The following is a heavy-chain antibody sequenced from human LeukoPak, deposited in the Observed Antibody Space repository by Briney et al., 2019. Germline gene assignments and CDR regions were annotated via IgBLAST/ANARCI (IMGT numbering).Heavy chain of an antibody. Sequence: SGGSLRLSCAASGFTFSGSAMHWVRQASGKGLEWVGRIRSKANSYATAYAASVKGRFTISRDDSKNTAYLQMNSLKTEDTAVYYCTRPIMRDGYNLEGDAFDIWDQGTMVTVSS. D-gene: IGHD5-24*01. J-gene: IGHJ3*02. CDR2: IRSKANSYAT. CDR3: TRPIMRDGYNLEGDAFDI. V-gene: IGHV3-73*01. CDR1: GFTFSGSA.